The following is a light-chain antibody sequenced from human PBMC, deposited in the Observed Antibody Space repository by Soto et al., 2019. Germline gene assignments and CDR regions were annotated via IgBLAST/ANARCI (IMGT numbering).Light chain of an antibody. Sequence: DIQMTQSPSSLSASVGDRVTITCRAGQDISNYLAWYQQKPGKVPKLLIYAASTLQSGVPSRFSGSGSGTDFTLIISSLQPEDGATYYCQKYNSAPRTFGGGTKVEIK. CDR2: AAS. V-gene: IGKV1-27*01. CDR3: QKYNSAPRT. J-gene: IGKJ4*01. CDR1: QDISNY.